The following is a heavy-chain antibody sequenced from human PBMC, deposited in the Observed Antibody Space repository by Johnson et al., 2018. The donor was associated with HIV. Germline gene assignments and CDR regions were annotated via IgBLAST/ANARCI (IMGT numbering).Heavy chain of an antibody. CDR1: GFTFSTYA. Sequence: QEKLVESGGGVVQPGRSLRLSCAASGFTFSTYAMHWVRQAPGKGLEWVAVISSDERNKYYADSVKGRFTISRDNSKNTLFLQMDSLRADDTAVYYCAREGVSGSYYDAFDLWGQGTMVTVSS. J-gene: IGHJ3*01. CDR2: ISSDERNK. D-gene: IGHD1-26*01. V-gene: IGHV3-30*04. CDR3: AREGVSGSYYDAFDL.